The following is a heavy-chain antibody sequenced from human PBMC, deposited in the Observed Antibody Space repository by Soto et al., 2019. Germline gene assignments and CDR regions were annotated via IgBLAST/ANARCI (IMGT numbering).Heavy chain of an antibody. D-gene: IGHD1-26*01. J-gene: IGHJ5*02. CDR1: TFSMYS. CDR3: TRDQGGSYDSWFDP. V-gene: IGHV3-21*06. Sequence: EVQVVESGGGLVNPGGSQRLSCNFTFSMYSMNWVRQAPGKGLEWVASISSGGVYIKYADSVQGRFTISRDNAKNSVSLQMNSLKVEDTAVYYCTRDQGGSYDSWFDPWGQGTRVVVSS. CDR2: ISSGGVYI.